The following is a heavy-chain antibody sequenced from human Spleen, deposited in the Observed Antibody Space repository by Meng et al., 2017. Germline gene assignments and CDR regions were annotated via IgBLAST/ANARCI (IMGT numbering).Heavy chain of an antibody. CDR3: ARAGWDGATIEY. V-gene: IGHV7-4-1*02. J-gene: IGHJ4*02. CDR2: IDHNTGNP. CDR1: GYSFTPYA. Sequence: QVQLVQSGSELKKPGASVKVSCKASGYSFTPYAMNWVRQAPGQGLAWVGWIDHNTGNPTYAQAFPGRFVFSLDTSVSTAFLQINNLEADDTALYSCARAGWDGATIEYWGPGTLVTVSS. D-gene: IGHD1-26*01.